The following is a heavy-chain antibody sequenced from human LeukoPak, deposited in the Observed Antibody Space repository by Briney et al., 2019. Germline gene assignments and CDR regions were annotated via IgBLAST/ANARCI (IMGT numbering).Heavy chain of an antibody. CDR2: IYYSGST. D-gene: IGHD6-13*01. CDR3: AREGQQPKIYYFDY. J-gene: IGHJ4*02. V-gene: IGHV4-61*01. Sequence: SETLSLTCTVSGGSISSSSYYWGWTRHPPGKGLEWIGYIYYSGSTNYNPSLKSRVTISVDTSKNQFSLKLSSVTAADTAVYYCAREGQQPKIYYFDYWGQGTLVTVSS. CDR1: GGSISSSSYY.